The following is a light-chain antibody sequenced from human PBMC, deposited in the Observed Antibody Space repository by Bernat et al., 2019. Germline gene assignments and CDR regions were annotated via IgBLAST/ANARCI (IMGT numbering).Light chain of an antibody. CDR3: QQYDSYWT. J-gene: IGKJ1*01. CDR1: KSISSW. Sequence: DIQMTQSPSTLSASVGDRVTITCWASKSISSWLAWYQQKPGKAPKLLIQKASTLESGVPSRFSGSGSGTEFTLTISSLQPDDFATYYCQQYDSYWTFGQGTKVEIK. CDR2: KAS. V-gene: IGKV1-5*03.